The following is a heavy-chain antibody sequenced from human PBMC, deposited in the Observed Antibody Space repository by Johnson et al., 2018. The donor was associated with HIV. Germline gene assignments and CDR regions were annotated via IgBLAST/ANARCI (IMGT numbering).Heavy chain of an antibody. V-gene: IGHV3-64*01. CDR1: GFTFSRYA. D-gene: IGHD1-26*01. J-gene: IGHJ3*02. CDR2: ISSNGGST. Sequence: MLLVESGGGLVQPGGSLRLSCAASGFTFSRYAMHWVRQPPGKGLESVSAISSNGGSTYYANSVKGRFTISRDNSKNTLYLRMNSLRAEDAAVYYCSKDPVVATCAFDIWGQGTMVTVSS. CDR3: SKDPVVATCAFDI.